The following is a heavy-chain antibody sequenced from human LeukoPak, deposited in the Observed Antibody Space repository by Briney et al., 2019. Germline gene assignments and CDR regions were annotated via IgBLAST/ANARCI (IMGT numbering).Heavy chain of an antibody. CDR2: AYSSGST. V-gene: IGHV4-4*07. CDR3: ARHYCGGDCYSRWYFDL. D-gene: IGHD2-21*02. Sequence: SETLSLTCTVSGGSISNYYWSWIRQPAGKGLEWIGRAYSSGSTNYNPSLKSRVTMSVDTSKNQFSLKLSSVTAADTAVYYCARHYCGGDCYSRWYFDLWGRGTLVTVSS. J-gene: IGHJ2*01. CDR1: GGSISNYY.